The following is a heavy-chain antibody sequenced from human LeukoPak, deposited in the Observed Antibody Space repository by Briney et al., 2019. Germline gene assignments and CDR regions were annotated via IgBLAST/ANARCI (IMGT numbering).Heavy chain of an antibody. Sequence: GGSLRLSCAASGFTFSRYAMSWVRQAPGKGLEWVSGISGSGGSTHYADSVKGRFTISRDNSKNTLYLQMNSLRAEDTALYYCAIGPGGVFHYWGQGTLVTVSS. V-gene: IGHV3-23*01. CDR1: GFTFSRYA. CDR3: AIGPGGVFHY. CDR2: ISGSGGST. D-gene: IGHD4-23*01. J-gene: IGHJ4*02.